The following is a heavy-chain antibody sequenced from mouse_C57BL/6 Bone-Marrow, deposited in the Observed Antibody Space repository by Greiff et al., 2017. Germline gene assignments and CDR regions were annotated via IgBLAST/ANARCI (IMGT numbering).Heavy chain of an antibody. CDR1: GFNIKDDY. Sequence: VHVKQSGAELVRPGASVKLSCTASGFNIKDDYMHWVKQRPEQGLEWIGWIDPENGDTEYASKFQGKATITADTSSNTAYLQLSSLTSEDTAVYYCTTAVHYFDYWGQGTTLTVSS. V-gene: IGHV14-4*01. D-gene: IGHD1-1*01. CDR3: TTAVHYFDY. J-gene: IGHJ2*01. CDR2: IDPENGDT.